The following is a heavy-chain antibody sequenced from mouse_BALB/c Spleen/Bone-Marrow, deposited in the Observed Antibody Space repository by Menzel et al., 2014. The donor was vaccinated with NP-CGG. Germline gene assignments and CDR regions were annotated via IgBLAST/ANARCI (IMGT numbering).Heavy chain of an antibody. CDR1: GFNIKDTY. V-gene: IGHV14-3*02. CDR3: ARGYDEGFAY. Sequence: VQLQQPGAELVKPGASVKLSCTASGFNIKDTYMHWVKQRPEQGLEWIGRIDPANGNTKYDPKFQGKATITADTSSNTAYPQLSSLTSEDTAVYYCARGYDEGFAYWGQGTLVTVSA. D-gene: IGHD2-14*01. J-gene: IGHJ3*01. CDR2: IDPANGNT.